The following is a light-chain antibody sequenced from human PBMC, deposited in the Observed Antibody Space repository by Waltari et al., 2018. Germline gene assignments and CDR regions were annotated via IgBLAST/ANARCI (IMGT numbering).Light chain of an antibody. CDR3: QQYDNHLLT. CDR1: QDIGQY. Sequence: DIQMTQSTSSLSASVGARVTITCQASQDIGQYLNWYQQKPGKAPNLLVYDASKLETGVPSRFSGSGSGTDFTFSINSLQPEDGATYYCQQYDNHLLTFAGGTKVEI. CDR2: DAS. V-gene: IGKV1-33*01. J-gene: IGKJ4*01.